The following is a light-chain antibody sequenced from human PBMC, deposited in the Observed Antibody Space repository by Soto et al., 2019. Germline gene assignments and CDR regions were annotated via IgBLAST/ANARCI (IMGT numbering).Light chain of an antibody. CDR2: DAS. J-gene: IGKJ1*01. V-gene: IGKV1-5*01. Sequence: IQRTQSPSTLSASICDRVTIAGRASHNIERWMAWYQQKPGKAPSLLIFDASTLHSGVPSRFSGSGSGTDFTLTISSLQPDDFATYYCQQFAISTTFGQGTKVDIK. CDR3: QQFAISTT. CDR1: HNIERW.